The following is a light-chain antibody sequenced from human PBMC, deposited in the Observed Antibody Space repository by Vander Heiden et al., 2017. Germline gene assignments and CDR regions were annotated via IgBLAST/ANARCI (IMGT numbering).Light chain of an antibody. Sequence: QSALTQPASAPGSPGQSVTVSCTGTSSDVGGYKYVSWYQQHPGKAPKLMIYEVTKRPSGVPDRFSGSKSGNTASLTVSGLQAEDEADYYCISYAGSNNLVFGGGTKLTVL. CDR2: EVT. J-gene: IGLJ2*01. CDR1: SSDVGGYKY. V-gene: IGLV2-8*01. CDR3: ISYAGSNNLV.